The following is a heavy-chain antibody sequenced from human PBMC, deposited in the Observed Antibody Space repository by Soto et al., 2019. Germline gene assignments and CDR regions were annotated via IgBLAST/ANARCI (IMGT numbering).Heavy chain of an antibody. V-gene: IGHV1-24*01. Sequence: QVQLVQSGAEVKKPGASVKVSCKVSGYTLTELSMHWVRQAPGKGLEWMGGFDPEDGETIYAQKFQGRVTMTEDTSTDTAYMELSSLRSEDTAVYYCATTKLYCSGGSCYGLDAFDIWGQGTMVTVSS. CDR2: FDPEDGET. D-gene: IGHD2-15*01. J-gene: IGHJ3*02. CDR3: ATTKLYCSGGSCYGLDAFDI. CDR1: GYTLTELS.